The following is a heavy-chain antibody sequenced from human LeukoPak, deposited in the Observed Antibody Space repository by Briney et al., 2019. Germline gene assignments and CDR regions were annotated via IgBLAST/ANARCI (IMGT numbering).Heavy chain of an antibody. V-gene: IGHV4-34*01. CDR1: GGSFSGYY. CDR2: INHSGST. Sequence: PSETLSLTCAVYGGSFSGYYWSWIRQPPGKGLEWIWEINHSGSTNYNPSLKSRVTISVDTSKNQFSMKLSSVTAADTAVYYCARRAPRFGRYMDVWGKGTTVTVSS. CDR3: ARRAPRFGRYMDV. D-gene: IGHD3-10*02. J-gene: IGHJ6*03.